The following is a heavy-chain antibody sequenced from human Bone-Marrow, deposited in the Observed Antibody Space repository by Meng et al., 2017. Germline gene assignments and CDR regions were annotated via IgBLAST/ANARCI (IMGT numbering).Heavy chain of an antibody. V-gene: IGHV3-23*01. CDR2: ISGSGGST. D-gene: IGHD3-22*01. CDR1: GFTFSSYA. J-gene: IGHJ4*02. Sequence: LSLTCAASGFTFSSYAMSWVRQAPGKGLEWVSAISGSGGSTYYADSVKGRFTISRDNSKNTLYLQMNSLRAEDTAVYYCAKFTMIVVVKPPFDYWGRGTLVTVSS. CDR3: AKFTMIVVVKPPFDY.